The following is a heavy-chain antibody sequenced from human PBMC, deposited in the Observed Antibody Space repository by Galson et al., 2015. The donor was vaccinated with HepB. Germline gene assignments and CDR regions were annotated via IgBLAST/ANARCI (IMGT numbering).Heavy chain of an antibody. CDR3: AAAPGIVVAAFDI. CDR1: GFTFTSSA. CDR2: IVVGSGNT. V-gene: IGHV1-58*02. J-gene: IGHJ3*02. D-gene: IGHD2-21*01. Sequence: SVKVSCKASGFTFTSSAMQWVRQARGQRLEWIGWIVVGSGNTNYAQKFQERVTITRDMSTSTAYMELSSLRSEDTAVYYCAAAPGIVVAAFDIWGQGTMVTVSS.